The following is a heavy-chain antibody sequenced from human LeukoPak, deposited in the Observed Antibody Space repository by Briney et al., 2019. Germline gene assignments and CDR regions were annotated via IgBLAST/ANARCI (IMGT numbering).Heavy chain of an antibody. J-gene: IGHJ4*02. CDR3: AGGGYCSSASCCRSLGY. Sequence: GGSLRLSCAASGFSFSSYAMTWVRQAPGKGLEWVSAISDSGGHTYYADSVRGRYTISRDNSKNTVYLQMNSLRVEDTALYYCAGGGYCSSASCCRSLGYWGQGTLVTVSS. V-gene: IGHV3-23*01. D-gene: IGHD2-2*01. CDR1: GFSFSSYA. CDR2: ISDSGGHT.